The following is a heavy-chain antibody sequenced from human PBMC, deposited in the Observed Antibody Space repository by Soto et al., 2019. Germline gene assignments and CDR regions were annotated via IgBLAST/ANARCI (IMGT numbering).Heavy chain of an antibody. CDR1: GYTFFTYD. V-gene: IGHV1-18*01. J-gene: IGHJ5*02. CDR3: ARPHGTTTAEDWFDP. Sequence: QVHLVQSGVEVKTPGASVKVSCQASGYTFFTYDISWVRQATGQGREWWGWISTYSGDTKYAQKCQGRVTMTTDTSKTTAYLELRSLRSDDTAVYYGARPHGTTTAEDWFDPWGQGTLVTVSS. D-gene: IGHD3-3*01. CDR2: ISTYSGDT.